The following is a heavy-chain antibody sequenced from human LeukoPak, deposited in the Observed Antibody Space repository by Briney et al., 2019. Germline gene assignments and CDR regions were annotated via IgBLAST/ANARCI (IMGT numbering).Heavy chain of an antibody. J-gene: IGHJ4*02. D-gene: IGHD1-1*01. CDR2: ISYDGSNK. Sequence: PGGSLRLSCAASGFTFSNNAMHWVRQAPGKGLEWVAVISYDGSNKYHADSVKGRFTISRDNSKNTLYLQMNSLRAEGTAVYYCARETTGGWPSFDYWGQGTLVTVSS. V-gene: IGHV3-30*03. CDR3: ARETTGGWPSFDY. CDR1: GFTFSNNA.